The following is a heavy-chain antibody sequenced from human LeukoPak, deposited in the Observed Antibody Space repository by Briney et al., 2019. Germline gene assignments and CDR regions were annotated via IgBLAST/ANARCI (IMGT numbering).Heavy chain of an antibody. CDR2: VYSDGRT. Sequence: TSETLSLTCTVSGGSISRPYWSWIRQPPGEGLEWIGYVYSDGRTNFNPSLKSRVTMSIDTSKSQFSLRLTSVTAADAAVYYYARGGGLYFGDLFSAGYMDVWGKGTTVTVSS. CDR1: GGSISRPY. CDR3: ARGGGLYFGDLFSAGYMDV. V-gene: IGHV4-59*11. J-gene: IGHJ6*03. D-gene: IGHD3-10*01.